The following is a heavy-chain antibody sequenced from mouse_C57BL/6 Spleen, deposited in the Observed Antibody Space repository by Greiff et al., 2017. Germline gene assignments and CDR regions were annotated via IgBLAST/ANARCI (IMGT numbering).Heavy chain of an antibody. D-gene: IGHD1-3*01. V-gene: IGHV1-42*01. J-gene: IGHJ2*01. CDR2: INPSTGGT. Sequence: VQLPQSGPELVKPGASVKISCKASGYSFTGYYMNWVKQSPEKSLEWIGEINPSTGGTTYNQKFKAKATLTVDKSSSTAYMQLKSLTSEDSAVYSCARSDVNFLDYWGQGTTLTVSS. CDR3: ARSDVNFLDY. CDR1: GYSFTGYY.